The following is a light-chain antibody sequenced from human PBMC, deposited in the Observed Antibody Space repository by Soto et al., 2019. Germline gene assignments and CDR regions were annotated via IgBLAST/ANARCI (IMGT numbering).Light chain of an antibody. Sequence: QSVLTQPPSVSGAPGQRVTISCTGSSSNIGAGYDVHWYQQLPGTAPKLLIYCNSNRPSGVPDRFSGSKSGTSASLAITGLQAEDEADYYSQSYDSSLSGVVFGGGTKLTVL. CDR1: SSNIGAGYD. CDR3: QSYDSSLSGVV. J-gene: IGLJ2*01. V-gene: IGLV1-40*01. CDR2: CNS.